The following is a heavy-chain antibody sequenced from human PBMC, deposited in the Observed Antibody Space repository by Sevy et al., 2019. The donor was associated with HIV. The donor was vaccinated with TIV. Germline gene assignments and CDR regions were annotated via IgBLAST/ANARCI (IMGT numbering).Heavy chain of an antibody. Sequence: SETLSLTCGVSGGSISSSNWWHWVRQPPGKGLEWSGEIYRSGSTNYNPSLKSRVTISVDNYKTQFSLQLNSVTAADTAVYYCARGFDTPRGFDPWGQGTLFTVSS. J-gene: IGHJ5*02. CDR3: ARGFDTPRGFDP. CDR2: IYRSGST. V-gene: IGHV4-4*02. CDR1: GGSISSSNW. D-gene: IGHD3-10*01.